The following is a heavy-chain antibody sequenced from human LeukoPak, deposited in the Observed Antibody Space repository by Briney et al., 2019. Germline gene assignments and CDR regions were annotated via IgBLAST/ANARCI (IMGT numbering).Heavy chain of an antibody. J-gene: IGHJ4*02. D-gene: IGHD2-21*02. V-gene: IGHV3-66*01. Sequence: GGSLRLSCAASGFSVSNYYMSWVRQPPGKGLVWVSVMYTGGGRYYGDSVKGRFTISRDNSKNTVFLQMNSLRVEDTALYYCTRGQSYCGADCYSDWGQGTLVTVSS. CDR2: MYTGGGR. CDR3: TRGQSYCGADCYSD. CDR1: GFSVSNYY.